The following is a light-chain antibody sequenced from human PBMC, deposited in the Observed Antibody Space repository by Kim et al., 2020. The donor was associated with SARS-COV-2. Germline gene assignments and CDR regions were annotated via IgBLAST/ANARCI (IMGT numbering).Light chain of an antibody. J-gene: IGKJ2*01. CDR1: QSVGTT. CDR2: GAS. V-gene: IGKV3-15*01. Sequence: EIIMTQSPATLSVSPGDRVTLSCRASQSVGTTLVWYQQKPGQPPRLLIYGASSGATGVPARFSGSGSGTEFALTITSPQPEDSAVYYCQQHNNWPYTLGQGTKLEIK. CDR3: QQHNNWPYT.